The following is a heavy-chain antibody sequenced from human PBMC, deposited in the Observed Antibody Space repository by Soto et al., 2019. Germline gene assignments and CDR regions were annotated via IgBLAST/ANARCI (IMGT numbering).Heavy chain of an antibody. D-gene: IGHD3-22*01. V-gene: IGHV1-69*01. CDR2: IIPIFGTA. CDR1: GGTFSSYA. J-gene: IGHJ3*02. Sequence: QVQLVQSGAEVKKPGSSVKVSCKASGGTFSSYAISWVRQAPGQGLEWMGGIIPIFGTANYAQKFQGRVTITADESTSTASMELSSLRSEDTAVYYWARRRDYESSGYWDLDIWGQGTMVTVSS. CDR3: ARRRDYESSGYWDLDI.